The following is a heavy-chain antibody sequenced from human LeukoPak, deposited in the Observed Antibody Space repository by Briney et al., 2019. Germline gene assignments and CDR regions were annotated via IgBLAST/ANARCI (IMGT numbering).Heavy chain of an antibody. CDR1: GYTFTSYY. D-gene: IGHD6-6*01. Sequence: ASVKVSCKASGYTFTSYYMHWVRQAPGQGLEWMGIINPSGGSTSYAQKFQGRVTMTRDTSTSTVYMELSSLRSEDTAVYYCARGLSMYSSSPEVFDYWGQGTLVTVSS. J-gene: IGHJ4*02. V-gene: IGHV1-46*01. CDR2: INPSGGST. CDR3: ARGLSMYSSSPEVFDY.